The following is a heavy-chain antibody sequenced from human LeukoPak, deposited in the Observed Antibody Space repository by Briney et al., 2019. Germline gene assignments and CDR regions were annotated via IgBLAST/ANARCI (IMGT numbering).Heavy chain of an antibody. D-gene: IGHD6-19*01. CDR1: GFIFSNYA. Sequence: GGSLRLSCAASGFIFSNYAMQWVRQAPGMGLEWVAFTRYDGGNTYYADSVKGRFTISRDNFKNTMYLQMNSLNAEDTAVYYCAKDLDGSGMYGGIDSWGQGTLVTVSS. CDR3: AKDLDGSGMYGGIDS. J-gene: IGHJ4*02. V-gene: IGHV3-30*02. CDR2: TRYDGGNT.